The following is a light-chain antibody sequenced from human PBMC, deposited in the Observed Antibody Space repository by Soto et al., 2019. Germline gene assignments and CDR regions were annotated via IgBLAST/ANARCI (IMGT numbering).Light chain of an antibody. V-gene: IGLV2-14*01. Sequence: ALTQPASVSGSPGQSITISCTGTSNDVGSYNYVSWYQQHPGKAPKLMIYDVSNRPSGVSNRFSGSKSGNTASLTISGLQAEDEADYYCSSYTTSTTLVFGTGTKVTVL. CDR2: DVS. CDR3: SSYTTSTTLV. CDR1: SNDVGSYNY. J-gene: IGLJ1*01.